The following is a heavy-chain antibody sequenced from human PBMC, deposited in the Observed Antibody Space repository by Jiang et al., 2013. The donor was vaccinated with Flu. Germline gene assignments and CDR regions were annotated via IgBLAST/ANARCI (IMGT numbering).Heavy chain of an antibody. CDR2: ILPIFGTT. CDR3: AKVSPDYYDSSGYTPLAY. D-gene: IGHD3-22*01. Sequence: GAEVKKPGASVKVSCKASGGTFSTYAISWVRQAPGQGLEWMGGILPIFGTTDYAQKFQGRVTITAEESTSTAYMELNSLTSEDTAVYYCAKVSPDYYDSSGYTPLAYWGQGTLVSVSS. CDR1: GGTFSTYA. V-gene: IGHV1-69*01. J-gene: IGHJ4*02.